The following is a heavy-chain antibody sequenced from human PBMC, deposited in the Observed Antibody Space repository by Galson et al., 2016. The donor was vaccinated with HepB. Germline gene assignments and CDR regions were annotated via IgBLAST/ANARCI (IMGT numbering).Heavy chain of an antibody. CDR2: IYSGGST. V-gene: IGHV3-53*01. D-gene: IGHD3-16*02. J-gene: IGHJ4*02. Sequence: SLRLSCAVSGFAVRSHFMAWVRQAPGKGLEWVSLIYSGGSTYYADSVRGRFTISRDISKNTLFLEMLNLRAEDTAVYYCARVQTFYDYTWGTSRPRYFDYWGQGTLVTVSS. CDR3: ARVQTFYDYTWGTSRPRYFDY. CDR1: GFAVRSHF.